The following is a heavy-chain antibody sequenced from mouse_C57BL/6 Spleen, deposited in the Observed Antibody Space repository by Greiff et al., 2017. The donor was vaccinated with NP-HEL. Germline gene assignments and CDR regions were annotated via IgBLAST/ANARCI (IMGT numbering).Heavy chain of an antibody. Sequence: VQLQQPGAELVKPGASVKMSCKASGYTFTSYWITWVKQRPGQGLEWIGDIYPGSGSTNYNEKFKSKATLTVDTSSSTAYMQLSSLTSEDSAVYYCARGGGNYVDYFDYWGQGTTLTVSS. CDR1: GYTFTSYW. CDR3: ARGGGNYVDYFDY. J-gene: IGHJ2*01. CDR2: IYPGSGST. D-gene: IGHD2-1*01. V-gene: IGHV1-55*01.